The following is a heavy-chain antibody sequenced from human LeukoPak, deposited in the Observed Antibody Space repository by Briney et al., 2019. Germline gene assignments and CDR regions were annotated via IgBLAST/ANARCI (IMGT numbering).Heavy chain of an antibody. V-gene: IGHV3-74*01. CDR2: INGDGTGT. CDR3: TKDARTCHSSGCWKPSDY. Sequence: GGSLRLSCAASGFNFRTYWMHWVRQAPGKGLGRISLINGDGTGTYADYVKGRFTISRDNANNPLYLQMNSLRADDTAVYYCTKDARTCHSSGCWKPSDYWGQGALVTVSS. D-gene: IGHD3-22*01. J-gene: IGHJ4*02. CDR1: GFNFRTYW.